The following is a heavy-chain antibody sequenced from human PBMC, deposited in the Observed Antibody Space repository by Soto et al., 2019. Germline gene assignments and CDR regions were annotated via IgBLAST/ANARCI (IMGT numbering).Heavy chain of an antibody. CDR1: GFTFSGSA. D-gene: IGHD3-22*01. Sequence: EVQLVESGGGLVQPGGSLKLSCAASGFTFSGSAMHWVRQASGKGLEWVGRIRSKANSYATAYAASVKGRFTISRDDSKNTAYLQMNSLKTEDTAVYYCTRHTSDYYDSSGYFGWGQGTLVTVSS. CDR2: IRSKANSYAT. V-gene: IGHV3-73*02. J-gene: IGHJ4*02. CDR3: TRHTSDYYDSSGYFG.